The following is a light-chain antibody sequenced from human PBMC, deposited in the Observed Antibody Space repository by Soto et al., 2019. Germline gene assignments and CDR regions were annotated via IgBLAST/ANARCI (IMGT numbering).Light chain of an antibody. CDR2: EVV. CDR3: SSYAAGSIYV. Sequence: QSVLTQPASVSGSPGQSITISCTGTSSDVGYYNYVSWFQQHPGKAPKLMISEVVNRPSGVSIRFSGSKSGDTASLTITGLQAEDEADYYCSSYAAGSIYVLGTGTKVTLL. CDR1: SSDVGYYNY. V-gene: IGLV2-14*01. J-gene: IGLJ1*01.